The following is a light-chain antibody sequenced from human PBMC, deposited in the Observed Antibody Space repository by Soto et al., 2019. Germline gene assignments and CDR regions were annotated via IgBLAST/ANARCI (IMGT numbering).Light chain of an antibody. J-gene: IGKJ1*01. CDR1: QSVSSW. CDR2: DAS. V-gene: IGKV1-5*01. Sequence: DIQMTQSPSTLSASVGDRVTITCRASQSVSSWLAWYQQKPGQAPRLLIYDASGLESGVPSRFSGSGSGTEFTLTSSSLQPDDFATYYCQQYNSYPWTFGQGTKVEIK. CDR3: QQYNSYPWT.